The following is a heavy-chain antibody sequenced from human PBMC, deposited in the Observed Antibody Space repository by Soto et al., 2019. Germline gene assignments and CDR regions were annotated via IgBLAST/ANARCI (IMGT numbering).Heavy chain of an antibody. D-gene: IGHD3-3*01. CDR1: GFTFSSYA. V-gene: IGHV3-23*01. Sequence: EVQLLESGGGLVQPGGSLRLSCAASGFTFSSYAMSWVRQAPGKGLEWVSAISGSGGSTYYADSVKGRFTISRDNSKNTLYLQMNSLRAEDKAVYYCAQSPSSMELRFKRWTEYYFDYWGQGTLVTVST. CDR3: AQSPSSMELRFKRWTEYYFDY. CDR2: ISGSGGST. J-gene: IGHJ4*02.